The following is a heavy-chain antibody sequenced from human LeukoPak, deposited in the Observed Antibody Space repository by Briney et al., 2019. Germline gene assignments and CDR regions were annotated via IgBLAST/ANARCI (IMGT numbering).Heavy chain of an antibody. Sequence: GGSLRLSCAASGFTFSSYGMHWVRQAPGKGLEWVSAISGSGGSTYYADSVKGRFTISRDNSKNTLYLQMNSLRAEDTAVYYCAREMAAVSVGYYGMDVWGQGTTVTVSS. CDR3: AREMAAVSVGYYGMDV. V-gene: IGHV3-23*01. CDR2: ISGSGGST. J-gene: IGHJ6*02. D-gene: IGHD6-13*01. CDR1: GFTFSSYG.